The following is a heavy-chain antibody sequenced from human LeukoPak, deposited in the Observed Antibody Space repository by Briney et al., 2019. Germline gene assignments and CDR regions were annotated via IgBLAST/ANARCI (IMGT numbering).Heavy chain of an antibody. CDR1: GNILTELS. CDR2: FDPEDGET. Sequence: ASVKVSCKVSGNILTELSMHWVRQAPGKGLEWMGGFDPEDGETIYAQKFQGRVTMTEDTSTDTAYMELSSLRSEDTAVYYCATTTMVRGVIEGYFDYWGQGTLVTVSS. CDR3: ATTTMVRGVIEGYFDY. V-gene: IGHV1-24*01. D-gene: IGHD3-10*01. J-gene: IGHJ4*02.